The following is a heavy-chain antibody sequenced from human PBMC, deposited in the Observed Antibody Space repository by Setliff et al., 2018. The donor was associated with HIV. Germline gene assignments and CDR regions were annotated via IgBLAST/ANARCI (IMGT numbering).Heavy chain of an antibody. CDR3: ARFDHASIDY. D-gene: IGHD2-2*01. CDR1: GGSISSYY. J-gene: IGHJ4*02. V-gene: IGHV4-4*07. Sequence: SETLSLTCTVSGGSISSYYWSWIRQPAGKGLEWIGHIYTSGSTNYNPSLKSRVTLSIDTSKNQFSLNLSSVTAADTAVYYCARFDHASIDYWGQRTLVTVSS. CDR2: IYTSGST.